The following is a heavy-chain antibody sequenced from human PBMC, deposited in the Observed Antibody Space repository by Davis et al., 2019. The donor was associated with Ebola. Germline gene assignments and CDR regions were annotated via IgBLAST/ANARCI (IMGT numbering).Heavy chain of an antibody. CDR3: ARVRYCSGGSCFNYFDY. Sequence: MPSETLSLTCTVSGGSVSSSDYYWSWIRQPPGKGLEWIGYIYYSGSTYYNPSLKSRVTISVDTSKNQFSLKLSSVTAADTAVYYCARVRYCSGGSCFNYFDYWGQGTLVTVSS. CDR2: IYYSGST. J-gene: IGHJ4*02. D-gene: IGHD2-15*01. CDR1: GGSVSSSDYY. V-gene: IGHV4-30-4*01.